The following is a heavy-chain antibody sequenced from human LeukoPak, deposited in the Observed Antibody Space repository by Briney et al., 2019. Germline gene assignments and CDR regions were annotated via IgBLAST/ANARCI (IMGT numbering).Heavy chain of an antibody. Sequence: ASVKVSCKASGYTFTSYDINWVRQATGQGLEWMGWMNPNSGNTGYAQKFQGRVTMTRNTSISTAYMELSSLRSEDTAVYYCARALIAVAALRYWGRGTLVTVSS. CDR1: GYTFTSYD. D-gene: IGHD6-19*01. CDR3: ARALIAVAALRY. J-gene: IGHJ4*02. CDR2: MNPNSGNT. V-gene: IGHV1-8*01.